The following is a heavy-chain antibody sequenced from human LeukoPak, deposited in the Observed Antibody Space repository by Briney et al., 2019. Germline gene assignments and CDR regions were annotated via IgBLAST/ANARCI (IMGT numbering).Heavy chain of an antibody. Sequence: GGSLRLSCAASGFTFSSYWMRWVRQAPGKGLVWVSRINSDGSSTSYADSVKGRFTISRDNAKNTLYLQMNSLRAEDTAVYYCARDIAAARDWFDPWGQGTLVTVSS. V-gene: IGHV3-74*01. CDR3: ARDIAAARDWFDP. CDR2: INSDGSST. J-gene: IGHJ5*02. CDR1: GFTFSSYW. D-gene: IGHD6-13*01.